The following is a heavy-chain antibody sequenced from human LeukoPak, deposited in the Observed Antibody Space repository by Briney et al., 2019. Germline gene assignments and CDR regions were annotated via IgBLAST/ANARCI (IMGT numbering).Heavy chain of an antibody. V-gene: IGHV4-59*01. CDR1: GGSISSYY. J-gene: IGHJ3*02. Sequence: SETLSLTCTVSGGSISSYYWSWIRQPPGKGLEWIGYIYYSGSTYYNPSLKSRVTISVDTSKNQFSLKLSSVTAADTAVYYCARRRPRLDAFDIWGQGTWSPSLQ. CDR2: IYYSGST. CDR3: ARRRPRLDAFDI.